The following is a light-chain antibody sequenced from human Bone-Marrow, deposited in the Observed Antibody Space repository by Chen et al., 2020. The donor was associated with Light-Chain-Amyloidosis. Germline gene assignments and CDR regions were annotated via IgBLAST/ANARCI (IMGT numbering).Light chain of an antibody. V-gene: IGKV3-20*01. CDR2: GAS. CDR1: QSVSSSY. CDR3: QQYGSSPT. J-gene: IGKJ3*01. Sequence: EIVLPPSPGPLSWSPGESATLSCRASQSVSSSYLAWYQQNPGQAPRLLIYGASSRATGIPDRFSGSGSGTDFTLTISRLEPEDFAVYYCQQYGSSPTFGPGTKVDIK.